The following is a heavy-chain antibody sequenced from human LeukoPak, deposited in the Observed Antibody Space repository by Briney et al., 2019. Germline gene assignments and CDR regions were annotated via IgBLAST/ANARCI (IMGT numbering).Heavy chain of an antibody. CDR3: AREDSSGCFDY. D-gene: IGHD6-19*01. CDR2: IIPIFGTA. J-gene: IGHJ4*02. Sequence: SVKVSCKASGGTFSSYAISWVRQAPGQGLEWMGRIIPIFGTANYAQKFQGRVTITTDESTSTAYMGLSSLRSEDTAVYYCAREDSSGCFDYWGQGTLVTVSS. CDR1: GGTFSSYA. V-gene: IGHV1-69*05.